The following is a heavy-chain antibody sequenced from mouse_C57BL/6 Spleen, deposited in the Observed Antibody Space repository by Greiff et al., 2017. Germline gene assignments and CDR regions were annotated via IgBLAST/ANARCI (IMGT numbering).Heavy chain of an antibody. CDR1: GYTFTGYW. D-gene: IGHD1-1*01. CDR3: ARGDYGSSPAWFAY. V-gene: IGHV1-9*01. Sequence: VQVVESGAELLKPGASVKLSCKATGYTFTGYWIEWVKQRPGHGLEWIGEILPGSGSPNYNEKFKGKATFTAATSYNTAYMQISSLTAEDSAIYDCARGDYGSSPAWFAYWGQGTLVTVSA. J-gene: IGHJ3*01. CDR2: ILPGSGSP.